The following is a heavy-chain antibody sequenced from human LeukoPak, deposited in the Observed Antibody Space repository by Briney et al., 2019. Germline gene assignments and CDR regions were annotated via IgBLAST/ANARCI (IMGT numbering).Heavy chain of an antibody. Sequence: SGTLSLTCVVSGGSVSSSKWWSWVRQPPGKGLEWIGQVYHDGGTKYNPSLKSRVTILVDKSKNQFSLKLSSVTAADTAVYFCARGGWFHDRWGQGTLVTVSS. V-gene: IGHV4-4*02. CDR2: VYHDGGT. CDR1: GGSVSSSKW. D-gene: IGHD6-19*01. J-gene: IGHJ5*02. CDR3: ARGGWFHDR.